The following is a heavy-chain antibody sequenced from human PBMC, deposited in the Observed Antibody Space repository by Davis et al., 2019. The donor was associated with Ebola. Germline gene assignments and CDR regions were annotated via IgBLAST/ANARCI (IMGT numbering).Heavy chain of an antibody. J-gene: IGHJ4*02. CDR2: IKQDGREE. Sequence: GGSLRLSCAASEFTFSGYAMSWVRQAPGKGLEWVANIKQDGREEYYLDSVKGRFTISRDNAKNSLYLQMNSLRVEDTALYYCATMDSNGDYWGQGTLVTVSS. V-gene: IGHV3-7*03. CDR1: EFTFSGYA. D-gene: IGHD1-1*01. CDR3: ATMDSNGDY.